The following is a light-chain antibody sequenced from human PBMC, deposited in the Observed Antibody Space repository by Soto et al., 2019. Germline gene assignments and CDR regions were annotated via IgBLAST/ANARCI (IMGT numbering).Light chain of an antibody. CDR3: SSYAGSSTL. CDR1: SSDVGAYNY. CDR2: EVT. V-gene: IGLV2-8*02. Sequence: QSALTQPPSASRSLGQSVTISCTGSSSDVGAYNYVSWYQQHPGKAPKLVIYEVTKRPSGVPDRFSGSKSGNTASLTVSGLQAEDEADYYCSSYAGSSTLFGGGTKLTVL. J-gene: IGLJ2*01.